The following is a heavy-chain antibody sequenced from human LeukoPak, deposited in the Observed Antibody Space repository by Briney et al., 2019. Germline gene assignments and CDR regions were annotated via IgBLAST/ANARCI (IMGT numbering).Heavy chain of an antibody. Sequence: SETLSLTCTVSGGSISSGDYYWSWIRQPPGKGLEWIGYIYYSGSTYYNPSLKSRVTISVGTSKNQFSLKLSSVIAADTAVYYCARAIAASHLDYWGQGTLVTVSS. V-gene: IGHV4-30-4*01. CDR3: ARAIAASHLDY. CDR2: IYYSGST. D-gene: IGHD6-13*01. CDR1: GGSISSGDYY. J-gene: IGHJ4*02.